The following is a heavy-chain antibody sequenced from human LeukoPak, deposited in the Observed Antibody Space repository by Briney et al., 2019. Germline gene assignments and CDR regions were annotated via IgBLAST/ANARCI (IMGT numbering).Heavy chain of an antibody. V-gene: IGHV3-7*03. CDR2: IKQDGSEK. CDR3: ARDEAVTSYFDY. D-gene: IGHD4-17*01. J-gene: IGHJ4*02. Sequence: GGSLRLSCGASGFTFSSYWMSWVRQAPGKGLEWVANIKQDGSEKYYVDSVKGRFTISRDNAKNSLYLQMNSLRAEDTAVYYCARDEAVTSYFDYWGQGTLVTVSS. CDR1: GFTFSSYW.